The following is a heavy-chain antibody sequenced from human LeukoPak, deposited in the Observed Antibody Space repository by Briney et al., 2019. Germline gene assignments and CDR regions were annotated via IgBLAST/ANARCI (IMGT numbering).Heavy chain of an antibody. CDR3: ARLTASCSGGDCLPDY. Sequence: SVKVSCKASGGTFSSYAISWVRQAPGQGLEWMGRIIPILGIANYAQKFQGRVTITADKSTSTAYMELSSLRSDDTAMFYCARLTASCSGGDCLPDYWGQGTLVAVSS. CDR1: GGTFSSYA. J-gene: IGHJ4*02. D-gene: IGHD2-21*01. V-gene: IGHV1-69*04. CDR2: IIPILGIA.